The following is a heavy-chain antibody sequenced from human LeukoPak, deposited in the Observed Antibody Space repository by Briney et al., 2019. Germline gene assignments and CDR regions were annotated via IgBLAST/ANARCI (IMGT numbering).Heavy chain of an antibody. Sequence: SETLSLTCAVYGGSFGGYYWSWIRQPPGKGLEWIGEINHSGSTNYNPSLKSRVTISVDTSKNQFSLKLSSVTAADTAVYYCARGRGYYDSSGYFDAFDIWGQGTMVTVSS. CDR3: ARGRGYYDSSGYFDAFDI. D-gene: IGHD3-22*01. J-gene: IGHJ3*02. CDR1: GGSFGGYY. V-gene: IGHV4-34*01. CDR2: INHSGST.